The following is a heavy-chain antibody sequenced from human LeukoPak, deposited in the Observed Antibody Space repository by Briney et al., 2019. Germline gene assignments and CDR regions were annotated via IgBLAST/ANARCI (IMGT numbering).Heavy chain of an antibody. J-gene: IGHJ4*02. V-gene: IGHV3-48*01. D-gene: IGHD3-10*01. CDR3: ARDFAREFTIDY. CDR2: ISSSSNII. CDR1: GFTFSNYN. Sequence: GGSLRLSCAASGFTFSNYNMNWVRQPPGKGLQWVSYISSSSNIIYYADSVKGRLTISRDNAKDSLFLQMNSLRAEDTAVYYCARDFAREFTIDYWGQGTLVTVSS.